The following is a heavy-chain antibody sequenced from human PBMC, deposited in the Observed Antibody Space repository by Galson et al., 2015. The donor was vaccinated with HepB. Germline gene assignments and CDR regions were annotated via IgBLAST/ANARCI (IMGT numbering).Heavy chain of an antibody. V-gene: IGHV2-70*04. J-gene: IGHJ5*01. CDR3: AHGSGWLLDS. CDR1: GFSLSTDEVR. D-gene: IGHD6-19*01. CDR2: IDWGDEK. Sequence: PALVKPTQTLTLTCSFSGFSLSTDEVRASWIRQPPGKALEWLARIDWGDEKLYSTSLKTRLTVSKDTSKNQVVLTMTNVGPMDTATYYCAHGSGWLLDSWGQGTLVTVSS.